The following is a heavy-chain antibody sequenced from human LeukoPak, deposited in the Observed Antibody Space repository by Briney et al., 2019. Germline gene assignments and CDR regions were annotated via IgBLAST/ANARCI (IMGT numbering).Heavy chain of an antibody. D-gene: IGHD3-22*01. CDR2: IDAGNGRT. CDR1: GYDFPKYA. V-gene: IGHV1-3*03. J-gene: IGHJ2*01. Sequence: ASVKVSCKASGYDFPKYAVQWVRQAPGQRLEWMGWIDAGNGRTKYSQDFQGRVTITRDTSARIAYMELSSLTSDDMSVYYCARDRDYYDSSGYFGPKNAWYFDLWGRGTLVTVSS. CDR3: ARDRDYYDSSGYFGPKNAWYFDL.